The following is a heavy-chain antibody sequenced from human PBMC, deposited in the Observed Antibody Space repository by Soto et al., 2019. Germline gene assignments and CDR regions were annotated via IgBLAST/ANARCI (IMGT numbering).Heavy chain of an antibody. CDR1: GFTSGNYA. CDR2: ISGSGLIA. D-gene: IGHD6-19*01. J-gene: IGHJ4*02. V-gene: IGHV3-23*01. Sequence: GGSLRLSCSISGFTSGNYAMNWVGQAPGKGLEWLSVISGSGLIAYYADSVTGRFTVSSDKPKSTVVLQLTNLTLEDTAIYYCAQAERFWVPFRWCQGTLVTVSS. CDR3: AQAERFWVPFR.